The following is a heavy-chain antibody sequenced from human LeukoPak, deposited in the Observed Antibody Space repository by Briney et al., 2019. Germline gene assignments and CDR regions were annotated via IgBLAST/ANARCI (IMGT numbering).Heavy chain of an antibody. CDR1: GGSISSYY. CDR2: IYYSGST. J-gene: IGHJ4*02. Sequence: SETLSLTCTVSGGSISSYYWSWIRQPPGKGLEWIGYIYYSGSTNYNPSLKSRVTISVDTSKNQVSLKLNSVTAADSAVYYCARERGSGWYDMTFDSWGQGTLVTVSS. V-gene: IGHV4-59*12. CDR3: ARERGSGWYDMTFDS. D-gene: IGHD6-19*01.